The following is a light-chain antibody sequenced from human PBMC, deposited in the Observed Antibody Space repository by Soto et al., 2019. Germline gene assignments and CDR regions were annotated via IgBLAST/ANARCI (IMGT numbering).Light chain of an antibody. V-gene: IGLV2-14*03. Sequence: QSVLTQPASVSGSPGQSITISCSGTPSDIGAYNYVSWYQHLPGKAPKVIIYDVTNRPSGVSSRFSGSKSGTTASLTISGLQAEDEANYYCGSYTISSTLMIFGGWTKLTVL. CDR3: GSYTISSTLMI. J-gene: IGLJ2*01. CDR1: PSDIGAYNY. CDR2: DVT.